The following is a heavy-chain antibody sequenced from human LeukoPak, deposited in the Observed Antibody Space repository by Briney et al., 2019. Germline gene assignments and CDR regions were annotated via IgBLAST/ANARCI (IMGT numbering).Heavy chain of an antibody. CDR1: GGSFSSYY. J-gene: IGHJ4*02. CDR3: ARMGGSYYGFGS. Sequence: PSETLSLTCAVYGGSFSSYYWSWIRQPPGKGLEWIGEINHSGSTNYNPSLKSRVTISLDTSKNQFSLKLSSVTAADTAVYYCARMGGSYYGFGSWGQGTLVTVST. D-gene: IGHD1-26*01. V-gene: IGHV4-34*01. CDR2: INHSGST.